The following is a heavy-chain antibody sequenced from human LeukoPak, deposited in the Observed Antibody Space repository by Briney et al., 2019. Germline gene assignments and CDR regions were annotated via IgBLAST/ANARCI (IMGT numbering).Heavy chain of an antibody. Sequence: ASVKVSCKASGYTFTSYYMHWVRQAPGQGLEWMGIINPSGGSTSYAQKFQGRVTMTRDTSTSTVYMELSSLRSEDTAVYYCAKDKTKTTVRGYFDYWGQGTLVTVSS. CDR2: INPSGGST. CDR3: AKDKTKTTVRGYFDY. J-gene: IGHJ4*02. V-gene: IGHV1-46*01. CDR1: GYTFTSYY. D-gene: IGHD4-11*01.